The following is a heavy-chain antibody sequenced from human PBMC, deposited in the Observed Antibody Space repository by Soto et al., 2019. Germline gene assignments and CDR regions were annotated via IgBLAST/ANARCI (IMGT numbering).Heavy chain of an antibody. J-gene: IGHJ6*02. CDR1: GFTFSNAW. Sequence: EVQLVESGGGLVKPGGSLRLSCAASGFTFSNAWMSWVRQAPGEGLEWVGRIKSKTDGGTTDYAAPVKGRFTISREDSKNTLYLQMNSLKTGDTAVYYCTTYPSYSSSWYSAYYYYGMDVWGQGTTVTVSS. CDR2: IKSKTDGGTT. D-gene: IGHD6-13*01. V-gene: IGHV3-15*01. CDR3: TTYPSYSSSWYSAYYYYGMDV.